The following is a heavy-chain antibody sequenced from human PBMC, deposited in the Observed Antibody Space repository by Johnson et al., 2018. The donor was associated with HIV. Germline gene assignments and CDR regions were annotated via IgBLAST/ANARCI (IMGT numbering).Heavy chain of an antibody. CDR2: SNSKTDGGTT. V-gene: IGHV3-15*01. D-gene: IGHD2-2*01. Sequence: VQLVESGGGVVQPGRSLRLSCAASGFTFSSYAMHWVRQAPGQGLEWVGRSNSKTDGGTTDYAAPVKGRFTISRDDSKNTLYLQMNSLRAEDTAMYYCARETRDDAFDIWGQGTLVIVSS. J-gene: IGHJ3*02. CDR3: ARETRDDAFDI. CDR1: GFTFSSYA.